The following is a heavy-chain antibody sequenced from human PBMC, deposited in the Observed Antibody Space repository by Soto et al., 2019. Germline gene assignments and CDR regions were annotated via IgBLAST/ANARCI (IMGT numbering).Heavy chain of an antibody. J-gene: IGHJ4*02. D-gene: IGHD3-22*01. Sequence: GGSLRLSCTASGFAFNNYAVTWVRQAPGQGLEWVSSITANGDTKYYADFVKGRFTISRDNSQNSLSLHMSSLRADDTAVYYCVRGIYPSSAGGPYDKWGQGTPVTVS. V-gene: IGHV3-23*01. CDR3: VRGIYPSSAGGPYDK. CDR2: ITANGDTK. CDR1: GFAFNNYA.